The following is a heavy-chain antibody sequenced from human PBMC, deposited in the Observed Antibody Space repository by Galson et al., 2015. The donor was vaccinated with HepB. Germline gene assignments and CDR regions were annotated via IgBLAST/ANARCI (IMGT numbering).Heavy chain of an antibody. V-gene: IGHV4-39*01. J-gene: IGHJ4*02. CDR1: GGSISGSSYF. Sequence: SETLSLTCTVSGGSISGSSYFWGWIRQAPGKGLEWIGRIYYSGSTYYSPSLKSRVTMSVDTSKNQFSLRLRSVTAADTAVYYCGRQEYSSSWYFDQWGQGTLVTVSA. D-gene: IGHD6-13*01. CDR3: GRQEYSSSWYFDQ. CDR2: IYYSGST.